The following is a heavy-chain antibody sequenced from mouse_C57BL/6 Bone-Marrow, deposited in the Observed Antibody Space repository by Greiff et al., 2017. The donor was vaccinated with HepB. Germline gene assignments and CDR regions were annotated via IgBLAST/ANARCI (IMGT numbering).Heavy chain of an antibody. V-gene: IGHV8-8*01. CDR3: ARIHYYGSSHWYFDV. CDR2: IWWDDDK. CDR1: GFSLSTLGMG. D-gene: IGHD1-1*01. J-gene: IGHJ1*03. Sequence: QVTLKVSGPGILQPSQTLSLTCSFSGFSLSTLGMGVGWFRQPSGKGLEWLAPIWWDDDKYYNPALKSRLTISKDTSKNQVFLKIANVDTADTATYYCARIHYYGSSHWYFDVWGTGTTVTVSS.